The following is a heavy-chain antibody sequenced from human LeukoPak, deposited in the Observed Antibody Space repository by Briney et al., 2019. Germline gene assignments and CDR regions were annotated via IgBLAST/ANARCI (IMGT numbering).Heavy chain of an antibody. CDR3: AKDTSIGKYCTNGVCSPFDY. CDR2: ISDSGDYT. J-gene: IGHJ4*02. Sequence: GSLSLSCAGSGFTFSSYAMSWVRQAPGQGLEWVSVISDSGDYTSYADSVRGRFTISRDNSRNTLYLQMISLRPEDTAVYYCAKDTSIGKYCTNGVCSPFDYWGQGTLVTVSS. V-gene: IGHV3-23*01. CDR1: GFTFSSYA. D-gene: IGHD2-8*01.